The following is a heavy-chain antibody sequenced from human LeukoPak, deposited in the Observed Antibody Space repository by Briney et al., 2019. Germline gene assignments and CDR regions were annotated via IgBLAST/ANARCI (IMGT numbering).Heavy chain of an antibody. Sequence: GGSLRLSCAASGFTFSSHSMNCVRQAPGKGLEWVSSISSGSSYIYYADSVKGRFTISRDNAKKSLYLQMDSLRAEDTAVYYCARDLGGPTTRGYFDSWGQGTLVTVSS. CDR3: ARDLGGPTTRGYFDS. CDR2: ISSGSSYI. CDR1: GFTFSSHS. V-gene: IGHV3-21*01. D-gene: IGHD1-26*01. J-gene: IGHJ4*02.